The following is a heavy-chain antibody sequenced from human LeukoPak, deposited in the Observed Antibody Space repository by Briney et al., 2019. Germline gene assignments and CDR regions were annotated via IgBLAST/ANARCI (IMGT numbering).Heavy chain of an antibody. CDR2: ISNSGSTI. Sequence: GGSLRLSCAASGFTFSDYYMSWIRQAPGKGLEWVSYISNSGSTIYYADSVKGRFTISWDNAKNSLYLQMNSLRAEDTAVYYCARHASGAYSWFDPWGQGTLVTVSS. J-gene: IGHJ5*02. D-gene: IGHD1-26*01. CDR1: GFTFSDYY. CDR3: ARHASGAYSWFDP. V-gene: IGHV3-11*04.